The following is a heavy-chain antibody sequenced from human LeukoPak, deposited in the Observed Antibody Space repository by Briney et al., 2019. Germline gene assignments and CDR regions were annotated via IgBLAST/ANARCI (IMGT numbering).Heavy chain of an antibody. Sequence: GGSLRLSCAASGFTFSSYWMSWVRQAPGKGLEWVAVISYDGSNKYYADSVKGRFTISRDNSKNTLYLQMNSLRAEDTAVYYCARSVGATQDFDYWGQGTPVTVSS. V-gene: IGHV3-30*03. J-gene: IGHJ4*02. CDR1: GFTFSSYW. CDR3: ARSVGATQDFDY. D-gene: IGHD1-26*01. CDR2: ISYDGSNK.